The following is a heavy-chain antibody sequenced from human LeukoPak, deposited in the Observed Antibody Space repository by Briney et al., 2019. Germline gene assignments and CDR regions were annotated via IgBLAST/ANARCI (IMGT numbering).Heavy chain of an antibody. CDR3: ARGRVGSSWLTFDY. Sequence: ASVKVSCKASGYTFSNYAMYWVRQAPGQRLEWMGWINAGNGNTQYSQKFQGRVTITRDTSASTAYMEVSSLRSEDTAVYYCARGRVGSSWLTFDYWGQGTLVTVSS. J-gene: IGHJ4*02. V-gene: IGHV1-3*01. CDR2: INAGNGNT. D-gene: IGHD6-13*01. CDR1: GYTFSNYA.